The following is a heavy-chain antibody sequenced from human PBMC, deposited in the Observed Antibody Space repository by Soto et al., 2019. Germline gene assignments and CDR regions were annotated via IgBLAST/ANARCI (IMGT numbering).Heavy chain of an antibody. CDR2: IRYDGSST. Sequence: GGSLRLSCAASGFTFSSYAMSWVRQAPGKGLEWVAVIRYDGSSTYYADSVKGRFTISRDNSKNTLYLQMNSLRAEDTAVYYCARESYCGGDCYSFFDYWGQGTLVTVSS. CDR1: GFTFSSYA. D-gene: IGHD2-21*02. V-gene: IGHV3-33*08. J-gene: IGHJ4*02. CDR3: ARESYCGGDCYSFFDY.